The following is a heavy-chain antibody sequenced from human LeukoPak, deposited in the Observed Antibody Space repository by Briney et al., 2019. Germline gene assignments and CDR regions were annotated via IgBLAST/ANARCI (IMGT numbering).Heavy chain of an antibody. V-gene: IGHV1-3*01. D-gene: IGHD2-21*01. Sequence: GASVKVSCKASGYTFTSYAMHWVRQAPGQRLERMGWINAGNGNTKYSQKFQGRVTITRDTSASTAYMELSSLRSEDTAVYYCARDGDGILFDYWGQGTLVTVSS. CDR1: GYTFTSYA. CDR3: ARDGDGILFDY. J-gene: IGHJ4*02. CDR2: INAGNGNT.